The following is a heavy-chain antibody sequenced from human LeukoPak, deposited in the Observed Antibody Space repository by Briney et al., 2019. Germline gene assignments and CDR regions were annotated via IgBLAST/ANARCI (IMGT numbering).Heavy chain of an antibody. J-gene: IGHJ4*02. Sequence: GGSLRLSCAASGFIVSNNYMSWVRQAPGKGLEWVSAIYSGESTGYADSVRGRFTISRDNSKNMLYLQMNSLRTEDTAVYYCATLYGGQRADGYWGQGTPVTVSS. CDR2: IYSGEST. CDR1: GFIVSNNY. V-gene: IGHV3-53*01. D-gene: IGHD4-23*01. CDR3: ATLYGGQRADGY.